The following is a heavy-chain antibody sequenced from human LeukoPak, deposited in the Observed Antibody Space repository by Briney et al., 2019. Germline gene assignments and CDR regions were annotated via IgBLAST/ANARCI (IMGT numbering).Heavy chain of an antibody. D-gene: IGHD5-18*01. CDR1: GFTFDDYA. CDR2: ISGDGGST. Sequence: LTGGSLRLSCAASGFTFDDYAMHWVRKAPGKGLEWVSLISGDGGSTYYADSVKGRVTISRDNSKNSLYLQMNSLRTEDTGLYYCAKDIELDTAGFDIWGQGTMVTVSS. J-gene: IGHJ3*02. CDR3: AKDIELDTAGFDI. V-gene: IGHV3-43*02.